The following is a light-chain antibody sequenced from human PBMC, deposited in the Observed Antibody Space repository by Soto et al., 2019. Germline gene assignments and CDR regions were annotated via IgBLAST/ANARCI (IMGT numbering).Light chain of an antibody. Sequence: EIVSTQSPGTLSLSPGERATLSCRASQSVSSNYLAWYQQKPGQAPRLLIYGASSRATGIPDRFSGSGSGTDFSLSISRLEPEDFAVYYCEQYADSITFGQGTRLEIK. CDR3: EQYADSIT. CDR2: GAS. CDR1: QSVSSNY. V-gene: IGKV3-20*01. J-gene: IGKJ5*01.